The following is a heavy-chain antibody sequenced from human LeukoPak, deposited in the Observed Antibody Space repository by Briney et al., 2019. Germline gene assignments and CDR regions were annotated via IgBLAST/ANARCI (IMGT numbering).Heavy chain of an antibody. Sequence: GGSLRLSCAASGFTFSNAWMSWVRQAPGKGLEWVSAISGSGDSTYYADTVKGRFTISRDSSKNTMYLQMNSLRAEDTAVYYCAKVKQQLVPCDYWGQGTLVTVSS. D-gene: IGHD6-13*01. CDR3: AKVKQQLVPCDY. CDR1: GFTFSNAW. V-gene: IGHV3-23*01. CDR2: ISGSGDST. J-gene: IGHJ4*02.